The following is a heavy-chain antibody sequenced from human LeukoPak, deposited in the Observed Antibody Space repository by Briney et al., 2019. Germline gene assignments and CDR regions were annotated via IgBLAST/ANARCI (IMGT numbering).Heavy chain of an antibody. CDR2: ISGSGGST. Sequence: PGGSLRLSCAASGFTFSSYAMSWVRQAPGKGLEWVSAISGSGGSTYYADSVKGRFTISRDNSKNTLYLQMNSLRAEDTAVYYCARGVAVAGQLRNWFDPWGQGTLVTVSS. CDR3: ARGVAVAGQLRNWFDP. J-gene: IGHJ5*02. V-gene: IGHV3-23*01. D-gene: IGHD6-19*01. CDR1: GFTFSSYA.